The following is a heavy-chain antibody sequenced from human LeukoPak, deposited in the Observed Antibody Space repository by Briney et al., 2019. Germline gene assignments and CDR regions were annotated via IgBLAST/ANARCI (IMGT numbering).Heavy chain of an antibody. Sequence: PGGSLRLSCAASGFTFSSYSMNWVRQAPGKGLEWVSYISSSSSTIYYADSVKGRFTISRDNSKNTLYLQMNSLRSEDTAVYYCARYHCGGDCYSPFDYWGQGTLVTVSS. V-gene: IGHV3-48*01. CDR3: ARYHCGGDCYSPFDY. CDR1: GFTFSSYS. J-gene: IGHJ4*02. D-gene: IGHD2-21*01. CDR2: ISSSSSTI.